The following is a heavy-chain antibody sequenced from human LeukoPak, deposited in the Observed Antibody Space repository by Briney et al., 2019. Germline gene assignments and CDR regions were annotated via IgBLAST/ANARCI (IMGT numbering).Heavy chain of an antibody. Sequence: GGSLRLSCAASGFTFNTYAMNWVRQAPGKGLEWVSSISSSSTYIYYADSVKGRFTISRDNAKNSLYLQMNSLRAEDTAVYYCARDSYYYDSSGLVDYWGQGTLVTVSS. V-gene: IGHV3-21*01. D-gene: IGHD3-22*01. CDR2: ISSSSTYI. CDR1: GFTFNTYA. CDR3: ARDSYYYDSSGLVDY. J-gene: IGHJ4*02.